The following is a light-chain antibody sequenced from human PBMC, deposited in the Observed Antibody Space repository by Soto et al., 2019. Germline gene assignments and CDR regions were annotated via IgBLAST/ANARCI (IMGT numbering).Light chain of an antibody. Sequence: QSVLTQPPSVSGSPGQSVTISCTGTSSDVGSYNRVSWYQQPPGTAPKLMIYEVSNRPSGVPDRFSGSKSGSTASLTISGLQAEDEADYYCSSYTSSSTFVVFGTGTKLTVL. CDR3: SSYTSSSTFVV. V-gene: IGLV2-18*02. CDR2: EVS. J-gene: IGLJ1*01. CDR1: SSDVGSYNR.